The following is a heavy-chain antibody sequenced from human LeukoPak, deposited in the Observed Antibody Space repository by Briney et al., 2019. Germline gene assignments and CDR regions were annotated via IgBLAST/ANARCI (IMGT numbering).Heavy chain of an antibody. V-gene: IGHV4-4*07. Sequence: SETLSLTCTVSGGSISSYYWSWIRQPAGKGLEWIGRIYTSGSTNYNPSLKSRVTMSVDTSKNQSSLKLSSVTAADTAVYYCARDEVVVTALDYWGQGTLVTVSS. CDR3: ARDEVVVTALDY. D-gene: IGHD2-21*02. J-gene: IGHJ4*02. CDR1: GGSISSYY. CDR2: IYTSGST.